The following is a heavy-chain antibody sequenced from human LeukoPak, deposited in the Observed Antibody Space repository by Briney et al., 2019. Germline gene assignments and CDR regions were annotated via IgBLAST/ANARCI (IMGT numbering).Heavy chain of an antibody. D-gene: IGHD6-13*01. CDR3: ARHIAAAGTGYFDY. Sequence: SQTLSLTCTVSGGSISSGSYYWSWIRQPAGKGLEWVGRIYTSGSTIYNPSLKSRVTISVDTSKNQFSLKLSSVTAADTAVYYCARHIAAAGTGYFDYWGQGTLVTVSS. CDR2: IYTSGST. J-gene: IGHJ4*02. CDR1: GGSISSGSYY. V-gene: IGHV4-61*02.